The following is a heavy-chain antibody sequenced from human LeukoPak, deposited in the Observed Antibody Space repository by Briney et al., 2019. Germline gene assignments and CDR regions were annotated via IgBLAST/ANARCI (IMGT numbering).Heavy chain of an antibody. D-gene: IGHD1-14*01. Sequence: PAGALRLSCAAAGGFFISFAMHCGRQAPGGGLEYVSAISSSGDSTNYAASVKGRFTISRDNSKSTLYLQMSSLRPEDTALYYCVKVVANHDFDYWGQGTLVTVSS. V-gene: IGHV3-64D*06. CDR2: ISSSGDST. CDR3: VKVVANHDFDY. J-gene: IGHJ4*02. CDR1: GGFFISFA.